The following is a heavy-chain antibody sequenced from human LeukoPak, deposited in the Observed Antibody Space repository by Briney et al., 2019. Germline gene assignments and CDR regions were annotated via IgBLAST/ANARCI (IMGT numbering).Heavy chain of an antibody. J-gene: IGHJ4*02. CDR3: ARGAGSTSWYAIDY. CDR2: TYSGGST. Sequence: PGGSLRLSCAASGFTFSSYAMSWVRQAPGKGLEWVSVTYSGGSTYYADSVKGRFSISRDISKNTLYLQMNSLRVEDTAVYYCARGAGSTSWYAIDYWGQGTLVTVSS. V-gene: IGHV3-53*01. D-gene: IGHD6-13*01. CDR1: GFTFSSYA.